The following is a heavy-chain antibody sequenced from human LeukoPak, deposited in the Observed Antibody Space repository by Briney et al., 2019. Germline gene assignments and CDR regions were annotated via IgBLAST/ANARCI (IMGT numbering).Heavy chain of an antibody. D-gene: IGHD5-12*01. V-gene: IGHV3-48*01. Sequence: PGGSLRLSCAASGFTFSGYAMSWVRQAPGKGLEWVSYISSSSSTIYYADSVKGRFTISRDNAKNSLYLQMNSLRAEDTAVYYCARDDVDIVAVASGGQTNFDYWGQGTLVTVSS. CDR3: ARDDVDIVAVASGGQTNFDY. J-gene: IGHJ4*02. CDR1: GFTFSGYA. CDR2: ISSSSSTI.